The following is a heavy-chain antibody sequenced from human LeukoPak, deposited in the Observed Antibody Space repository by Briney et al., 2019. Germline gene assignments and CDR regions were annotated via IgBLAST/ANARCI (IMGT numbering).Heavy chain of an antibody. Sequence: SETLSLTCTLSGGPLSSYYWSWIRQPAGKGLEWIGRIYTSGSTNYNPSLKSRVTMSVDTSKNQFSLKLSSVTAADTAVYYCARGYSYGSYYYYGMDVWGQGTTVTVSS. D-gene: IGHD5-18*01. CDR1: GGPLSSYY. V-gene: IGHV4-4*07. CDR2: IYTSGST. CDR3: ARGYSYGSYYYYGMDV. J-gene: IGHJ6*02.